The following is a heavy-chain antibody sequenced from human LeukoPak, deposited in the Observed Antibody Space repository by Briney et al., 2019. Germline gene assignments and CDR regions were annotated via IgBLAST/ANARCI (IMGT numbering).Heavy chain of an antibody. Sequence: ASVKVSCKASGYTFTGYYMHWVRQAPGQGLEWVGCINPNSGGTNYAQKFQGRVTMTRDTSISTAYMELSRLRSDDTAVYYCAGVRIYYDSSGYPGDSMDYWGQGTLVTVSS. D-gene: IGHD3-22*01. CDR3: AGVRIYYDSSGYPGDSMDY. CDR2: INPNSGGT. V-gene: IGHV1-2*02. J-gene: IGHJ4*02. CDR1: GYTFTGYY.